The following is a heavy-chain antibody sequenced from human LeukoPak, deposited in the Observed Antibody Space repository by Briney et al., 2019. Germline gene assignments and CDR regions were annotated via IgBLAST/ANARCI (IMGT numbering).Heavy chain of an antibody. CDR1: GGTFSSYA. J-gene: IGHJ6*04. D-gene: IGHD3-10*01. CDR3: ARSRHHYYGSGSLPYYGMDV. V-gene: IGHV1-69*13. CDR2: IIPIFGTA. Sequence: ASVKVSCKASGGTFSSYAISWVRQAPGQGLEWMGGIIPIFGTANYARKFQGRVTITADESTSTAYMELSSLRSEDTAVYYCARSRHHYYGSGSLPYYGMDVWGKGTTVTVSS.